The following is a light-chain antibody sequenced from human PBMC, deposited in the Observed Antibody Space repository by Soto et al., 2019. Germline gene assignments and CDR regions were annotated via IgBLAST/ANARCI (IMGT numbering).Light chain of an antibody. Sequence: QAVVTQPPSTSVTPGQRVTISCSGSSSNIGRNTVNWYQQLPGTAPKLLIYTNDQRPSGVPDRFSGSKSDSSASLAISGLQSEDEADYYCSTWDGSLNAVLFGGGTKLTVL. CDR2: TND. J-gene: IGLJ2*01. CDR3: STWDGSLNAVL. V-gene: IGLV1-44*01. CDR1: SSNIGRNT.